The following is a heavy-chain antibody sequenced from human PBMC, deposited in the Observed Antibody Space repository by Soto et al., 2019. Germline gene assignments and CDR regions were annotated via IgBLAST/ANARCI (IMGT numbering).Heavy chain of an antibody. V-gene: IGHV4-39*01. Sequence: PSETLSLTCTVSGGSISSSSYYWGWIRQPPGKGLEWIGSIYYSGSTYYNPSLKSRVTISVDTSKNQFSLKLSSVTAADTAVYYCAREAVAHRAIDYWGQGTLVTVSS. J-gene: IGHJ4*02. D-gene: IGHD6-19*01. CDR2: IYYSGST. CDR1: GGSISSSSYY. CDR3: AREAVAHRAIDY.